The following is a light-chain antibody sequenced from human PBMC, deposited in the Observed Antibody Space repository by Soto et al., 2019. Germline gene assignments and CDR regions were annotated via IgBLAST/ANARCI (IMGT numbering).Light chain of an antibody. CDR2: GAS. CDR3: QQRSNWPPIT. J-gene: IGKJ5*01. CDR1: QSVSSSY. V-gene: IGKV3D-20*02. Sequence: EIVLTQSPGTLSLSPGERATLSCRAIQSVSSSYLAWYQQKPGQAPRLLIYGASSRATGIPDRFSGSGSGTDFTLTISRLEPEDFAVYYCQQRSNWPPITFGQGTRLETK.